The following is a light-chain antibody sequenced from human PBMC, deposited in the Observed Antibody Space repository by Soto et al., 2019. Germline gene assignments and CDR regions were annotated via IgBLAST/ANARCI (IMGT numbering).Light chain of an antibody. J-gene: IGLJ1*01. CDR2: EAT. V-gene: IGLV2-23*01. CDR1: SSDVGSYNL. CDR3: CSYASSSTYV. Sequence: QSALTQPSSVSGSPGQSITISCPGTSSDVGSYNLVSWYQQHPGKAPKLMIYEATKRPSGVSDRFSGSRSGNTASLTISGLQAEDEADYYCCSYASSSTYVFGTGTKVTVL.